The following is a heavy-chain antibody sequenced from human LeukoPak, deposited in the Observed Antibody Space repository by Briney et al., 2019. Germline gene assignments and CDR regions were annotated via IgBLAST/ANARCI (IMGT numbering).Heavy chain of an antibody. CDR2: ISSSGSST. J-gene: IGHJ4*02. Sequence: PGGSLRLSCAASGLVFDNLAMSWVRQAPGKGLVWVSTISSSGSSTYYADSVKGRFTVSRDNSKNTLDLQMNSLGVEDTAVYYCATQLLWFGESVEEGYWGQGTLVTVSS. V-gene: IGHV3-23*01. CDR1: GLVFDNLA. D-gene: IGHD3-10*01. CDR3: ATQLLWFGESVEEGY.